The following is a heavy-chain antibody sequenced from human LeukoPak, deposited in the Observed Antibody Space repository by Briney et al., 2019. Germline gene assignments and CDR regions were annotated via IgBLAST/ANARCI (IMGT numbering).Heavy chain of an antibody. D-gene: IGHD1-26*01. CDR1: GFTFSSYA. V-gene: IGHV3-30*04. CDR3: AREYSGYDYGMDV. CDR2: ISYDGSNK. Sequence: PGGSLRLSCAASGFTFSSYAMHWVRQAPGKGLEWVAVISYDGSNKYYADPVKGRFTISRDNSKNTLYLQMNSLRAEDTAVYYCAREYSGYDYGMDVWGKGTTVTVSS. J-gene: IGHJ6*04.